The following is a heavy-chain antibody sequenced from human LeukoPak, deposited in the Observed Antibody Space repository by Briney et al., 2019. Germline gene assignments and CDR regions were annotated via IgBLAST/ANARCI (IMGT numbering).Heavy chain of an antibody. CDR2: IYYSGST. D-gene: IGHD6-19*01. V-gene: IGHV4-59*01. CDR3: ARAIGSGWWQYYFDY. CDR1: GGPISSYY. Sequence: PSETLSLTCTVSGGPISSYYWSWIRQPPGKGLEWIGYIYYSGSTNYNPSLKSRVTISVDTSKNQLSLKLSSVTAADTAVYYCARAIGSGWWQYYFDYWGQGTLVTVSS. J-gene: IGHJ4*02.